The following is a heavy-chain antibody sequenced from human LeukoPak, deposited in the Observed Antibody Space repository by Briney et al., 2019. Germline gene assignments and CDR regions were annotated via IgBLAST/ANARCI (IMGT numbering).Heavy chain of an antibody. J-gene: IGHJ4*02. CDR3: ARDPGYFDY. CDR1: GFTFSSFG. V-gene: IGHV3-48*02. Sequence: GGSLRLSCAASGFTFSSFGMNWVRQAPGKGLEWVSYISSGSTTIYYADSVEGRFIISRDNAKNSLYLQMNSLRDEDTAVYHCARDPGYFDYWGQGSLVTVSS. CDR2: ISSGSTTI. D-gene: IGHD1-14*01.